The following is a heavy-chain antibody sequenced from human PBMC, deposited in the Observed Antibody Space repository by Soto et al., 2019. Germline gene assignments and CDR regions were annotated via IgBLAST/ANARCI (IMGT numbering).Heavy chain of an antibody. J-gene: IGHJ6*02. Sequence: SETLSLTCTVSGASISSYHSSWNRQPPGKGLEWLGNINYSGTTNYNPSLKSRVSISLDTSKNQLSLKLSSVTAADTAVYYCARDIVIVPAAPYYYGMDVWGQGTTVTVSS. V-gene: IGHV4-59*01. D-gene: IGHD2-2*01. CDR1: GASISSYH. CDR3: ARDIVIVPAAPYYYGMDV. CDR2: INYSGTT.